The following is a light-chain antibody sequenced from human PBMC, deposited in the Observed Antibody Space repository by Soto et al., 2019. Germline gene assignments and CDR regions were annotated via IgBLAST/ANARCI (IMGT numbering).Light chain of an antibody. V-gene: IGLV4-69*01. CDR3: QAWGTGGV. Sequence: QPVLTQSPSASASPGASVKLTCTLSSGHSDYPIAWHQQQPEKGPRYLMKVTSDGSHTKGDGIPDRFSGSSSGADRYLTISSLRSDDEADYYCQAWGTGGVFGGGTKLTVL. CDR2: VTSDGSH. CDR1: SGHSDYP. J-gene: IGLJ3*02.